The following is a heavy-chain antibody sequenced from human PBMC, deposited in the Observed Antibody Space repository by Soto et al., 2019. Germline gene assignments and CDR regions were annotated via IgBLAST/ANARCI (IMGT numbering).Heavy chain of an antibody. V-gene: IGHV1-2*04. Sequence: ASVKVSCKASGYTFTDYYMHWVRQAPGQGLERMGWINPNSGGTNYAQKFQGWVTMTRDTSISTAYMELSRLKSDDTAIYYCARGREWGATTYFDYWGQGALVTVSS. CDR2: INPNSGGT. CDR3: ARGREWGATTYFDY. D-gene: IGHD5-12*01. J-gene: IGHJ4*02. CDR1: GYTFTDYY.